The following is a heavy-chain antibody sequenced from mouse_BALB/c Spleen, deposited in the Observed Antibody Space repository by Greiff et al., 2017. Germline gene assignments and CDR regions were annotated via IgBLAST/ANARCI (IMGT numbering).Heavy chain of an antibody. CDR3: ARGGGYGSLYAMDY. D-gene: IGHD1-2*01. Sequence: VKGRFTISRDNARNILYLQMSSLRSEDTAMYYCARGGGYGSLYAMDYWGQGTSVTVSS. V-gene: IGHV5-6-5*01. J-gene: IGHJ4*01.